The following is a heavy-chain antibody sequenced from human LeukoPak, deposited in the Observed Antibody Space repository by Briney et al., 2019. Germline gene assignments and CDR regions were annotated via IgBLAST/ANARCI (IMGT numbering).Heavy chain of an antibody. CDR3: ARHGSRGWELRPNWFDP. Sequence: PSETLSLTCTVSGGSISSSSYYWGWIRQPPGKGLEWIGSIYYSGSTYYNPSLKSRVTISVDTSKNQFSLKLSSVTAADTAVYYCARHGSRGWELRPNWFDPWGQGTLVTVPS. D-gene: IGHD1-26*01. CDR1: GGSISSSSYY. J-gene: IGHJ5*02. V-gene: IGHV4-39*01. CDR2: IYYSGST.